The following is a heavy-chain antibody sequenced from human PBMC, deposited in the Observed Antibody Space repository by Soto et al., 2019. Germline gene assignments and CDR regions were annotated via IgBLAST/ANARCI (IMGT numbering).Heavy chain of an antibody. D-gene: IGHD2-15*01. J-gene: IGHJ6*02. Sequence: PSETLSLTCTVSGGSISSSSYYWGWIRQPPGKGLEWIGSIYYSGSTYYNPSLKSRVTISVDTSKNQFSLKLSSVTAADTAVYYCARTGARVNCSGGSCSIYYYYGMDVWGQGTTVTVSS. V-gene: IGHV4-39*01. CDR2: IYYSGST. CDR3: ARTGARVNCSGGSCSIYYYYGMDV. CDR1: GGSISSSSYY.